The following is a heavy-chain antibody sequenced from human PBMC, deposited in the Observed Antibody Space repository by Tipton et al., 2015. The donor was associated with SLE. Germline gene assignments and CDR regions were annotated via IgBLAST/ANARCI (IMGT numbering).Heavy chain of an antibody. D-gene: IGHD3-22*01. Sequence: TLSLTCAVYGGSFSGYYWSWIRQPPGKGLEWIGEINHSGSTSYNPSLKSRVTISVDTSKNQFSLKLSSVTAADTAVYYCARGPRITMNRPIFDYWGQGTLVTVSS. CDR3: ARGPRITMNRPIFDY. CDR1: GGSFSGYY. J-gene: IGHJ4*02. CDR2: INHSGST. V-gene: IGHV4-34*01.